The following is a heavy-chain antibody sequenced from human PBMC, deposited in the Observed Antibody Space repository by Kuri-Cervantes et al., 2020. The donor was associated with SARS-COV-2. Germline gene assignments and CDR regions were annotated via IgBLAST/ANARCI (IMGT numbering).Heavy chain of an antibody. J-gene: IGHJ4*02. D-gene: IGHD3-16*02. CDR3: ASLLSHYDYVWGSYRYYYFDY. CDR2: IYYSGST. Sequence: ESLKISCTVSGGSISSSSYYWGWIRQPPGKGLEWIGSIYYSGSTYYNPSLKSRVTISVDTSKNQFSLKLSSVTAADTAVYYCASLLSHYDYVWGSYRYYYFDYWGQGTLVTVSS. CDR1: GGSISSSSYY. V-gene: IGHV4-39*01.